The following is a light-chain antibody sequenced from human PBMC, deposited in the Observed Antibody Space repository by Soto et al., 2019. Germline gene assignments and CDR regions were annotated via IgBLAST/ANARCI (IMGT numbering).Light chain of an antibody. Sequence: EIVMTQSPATLSVSPGESATLSCRASQSVSGNLAWYQQKPGQAPRLLIYGAYTRATGIPARFSGSGSGTEFTLTISSLQSEDFAVYYCQQYNNWLITFGQGTRLEIK. J-gene: IGKJ5*01. CDR3: QQYNNWLIT. V-gene: IGKV3-15*01. CDR1: QSVSGN. CDR2: GAY.